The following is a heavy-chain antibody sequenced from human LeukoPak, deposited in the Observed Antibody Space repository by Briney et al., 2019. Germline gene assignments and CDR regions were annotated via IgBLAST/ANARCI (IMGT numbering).Heavy chain of an antibody. CDR2: ISYDGSNK. CDR1: GFTFSSYG. V-gene: IGHV3-30*18. CDR3: AKDSGGHIVAVPAAPDY. Sequence: GGSLRLSCAASGFTFSSYGMHWVRQAPGKGLEWVAVISYDGSNKYYADSVKGRFTISRDNSKNTLYLQMNSLRAEDTAVYYCAKDSGGHIVAVPAAPDYWGQGTLVTVSS. D-gene: IGHD2-2*01. J-gene: IGHJ4*02.